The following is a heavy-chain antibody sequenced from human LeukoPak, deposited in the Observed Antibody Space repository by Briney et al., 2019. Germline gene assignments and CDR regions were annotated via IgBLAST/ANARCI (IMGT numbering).Heavy chain of an antibody. CDR1: GYTFTSYG. CDR2: ISAYNGNT. V-gene: IGHV1-18*01. Sequence: ASVKVSCKASGYTFTSYGISWVRQAPGQGLEWMGWISAYNGNTNYAQKLQGRVTMTTDTSTSTAYMELRSLRSDDTAVYYCATNTVYDSSVPLGYWGQGTLVTVSS. J-gene: IGHJ4*02. CDR3: ATNTVYDSSVPLGY. D-gene: IGHD3-22*01.